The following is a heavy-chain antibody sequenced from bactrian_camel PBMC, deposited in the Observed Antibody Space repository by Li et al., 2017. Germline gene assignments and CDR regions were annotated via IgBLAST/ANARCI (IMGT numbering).Heavy chain of an antibody. V-gene: IGHV3S1*01. J-gene: IGHJ4*01. Sequence: VQLVESGGGSVQAGGSLRLSCAASGYTYNRNCMAWFRQAPGKEREGVARIATGSGNTYYADSVKGRFTVSRDNAKNSVYLQMNSLKLEDTAMYYCAADFGPYCSGPYLARRANFEGQGTQVTVS. D-gene: IGHD2*01. CDR1: GYTYNRNC. CDR2: IATGSGNT.